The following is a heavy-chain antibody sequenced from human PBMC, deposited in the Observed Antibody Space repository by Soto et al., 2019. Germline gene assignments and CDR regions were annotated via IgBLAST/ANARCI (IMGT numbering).Heavy chain of an antibody. CDR1: GFTFSNYW. J-gene: IGHJ4*02. CDR2: INSDGSST. Sequence: EVQLVESGGGLVQPGGSLRLSCAASGFTFSNYWMHWVRQAPGKGLVGVSRINSDGSSTSYADSVKGRFTISRDNAKNTLYLQMNSLIAEDTAVYYCARSGLRGLLGYWGQGSLVTVSP. V-gene: IGHV3-74*01. D-gene: IGHD3-10*01. CDR3: ARSGLRGLLGY.